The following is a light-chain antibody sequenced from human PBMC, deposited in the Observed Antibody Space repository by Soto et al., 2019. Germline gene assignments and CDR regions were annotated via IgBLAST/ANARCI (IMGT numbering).Light chain of an antibody. V-gene: IGKV1-5*01. CDR1: QSITYW. Sequence: DIQMTQSPSSLSASVGDRVTITCRASQSITYWLAWYQQKPGRATKLLIYDVFNLQSGGPSRFSGSGSGTEFTLTISSLQHDDSATSYCQQYHRFSSTFGQGTKLEIK. CDR3: QQYHRFSST. CDR2: DVF. J-gene: IGKJ2*01.